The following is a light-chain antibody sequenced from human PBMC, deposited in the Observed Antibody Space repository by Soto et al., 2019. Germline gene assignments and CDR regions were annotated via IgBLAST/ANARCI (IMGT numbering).Light chain of an antibody. CDR2: GAS. V-gene: IGKV3-20*01. CDR3: QQYGSSPTST. CDR1: QSVSSSY. J-gene: IGKJ1*01. Sequence: EIVLTQSPGTLSLSPGERATLSCRASQSVSSSYLAWYQQKPGQAPRLLIYGASSRATSIPDRFSGSGSGTDFTLTISRLEPEDFAVYYCQQYGSSPTSTFGQGTKVDIK.